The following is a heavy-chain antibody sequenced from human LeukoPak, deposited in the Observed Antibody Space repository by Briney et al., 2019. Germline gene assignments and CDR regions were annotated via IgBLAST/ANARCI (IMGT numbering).Heavy chain of an antibody. CDR3: AREGGFYRPLDY. J-gene: IGHJ4*02. CDR2: VHLDGRT. CDR1: GGSVTSTNW. Sequence: SEILSLTCDVSGGSVTSTNWWTWFRQPPGKGLEWIGEVHLDGRTNYNPSLKSRLVMSADLPENHISLKLTSVTAADTAVYYCAREGGFYRPLDYSGQGNLVTVSS. D-gene: IGHD6-25*01. V-gene: IGHV4-4*02.